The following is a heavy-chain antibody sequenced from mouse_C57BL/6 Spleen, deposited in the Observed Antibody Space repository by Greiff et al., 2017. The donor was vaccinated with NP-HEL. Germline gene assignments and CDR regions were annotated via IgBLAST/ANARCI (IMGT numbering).Heavy chain of an antibody. V-gene: IGHV1-82*01. Sequence: QVQLKQSGPELVKPGASVKISCKASGYAFSSSWMNWVKQRPGKGLEWIGRIYPGDGDTNYNGKFKGKATLTADKSSSTAYMQRSSLTSEDSAVYFCARGSYDGYPFAYWGQGTLVTVSA. J-gene: IGHJ3*01. CDR2: IYPGDGDT. CDR3: ARGSYDGYPFAY. D-gene: IGHD2-3*01. CDR1: GYAFSSSW.